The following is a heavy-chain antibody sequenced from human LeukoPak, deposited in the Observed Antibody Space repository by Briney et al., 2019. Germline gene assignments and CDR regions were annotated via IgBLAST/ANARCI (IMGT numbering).Heavy chain of an antibody. J-gene: IGHJ4*02. V-gene: IGHV4-34*01. CDR3: ASSLSGSPYYFDY. CDR1: GGSISSGGYS. CDR2: INHSGST. Sequence: SETLSLTCAVSGGSISSGGYSWSWIRQPPGKGLEWIGEINHSGSTNYNPSLKSRVTISVDTSKNQFSLKLSSVTAADTAVYYCASSLSGSPYYFDYWGQGTLVTVSS. D-gene: IGHD1-26*01.